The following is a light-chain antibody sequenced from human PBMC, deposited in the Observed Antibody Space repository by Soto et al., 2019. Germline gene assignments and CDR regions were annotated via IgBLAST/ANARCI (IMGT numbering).Light chain of an antibody. Sequence: AIRMTQSPSSLSASTGDRVTITCRASQGISSYLAWYQQKPGKAPKLLIYAASTLQSGVPSRFSCSGSGTDFTLTISCLQSEDFANYFCQQYYSYPPAVTFGQGTRLEIK. CDR3: QQYYSYPPAVT. J-gene: IGKJ5*01. CDR1: QGISSY. V-gene: IGKV1-8*01. CDR2: AAS.